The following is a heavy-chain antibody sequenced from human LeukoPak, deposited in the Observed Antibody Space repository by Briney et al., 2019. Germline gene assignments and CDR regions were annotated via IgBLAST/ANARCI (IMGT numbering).Heavy chain of an antibody. CDR3: AVDYHSDSGYFHLVTATLLSYYYYYGMDV. CDR1: GFTVSGNY. CDR2: IYSGAST. D-gene: IGHD2-21*02. V-gene: IGHV3-53*01. J-gene: IGHJ6*02. Sequence: GGSLRLSCAASGFTVSGNYMSWVRQAPGKGLEWVSVIYSGASTYYADSVKGRFTISRDNSKNTLYLQMNSLRAEDTAVYYCAVDYHSDSGYFHLVTATLLSYYYYYGMDVWGQGTTVTVSS.